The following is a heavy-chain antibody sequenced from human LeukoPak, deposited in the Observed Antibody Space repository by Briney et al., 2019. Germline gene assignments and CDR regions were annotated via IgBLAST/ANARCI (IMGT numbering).Heavy chain of an antibody. J-gene: IGHJ4*02. D-gene: IGHD5-18*01. CDR2: ISWDGGST. CDR1: GFTFDDYA. V-gene: IGHV3-43D*03. CDR3: AKALVGYSYGFDY. Sequence: GGSLRLSCAASGFTFDDYAMHWVRQAPGKGLEWVSLISWDGGSTYYADSVKGRFTISRDNSKNSLYLQMNSLRAEDTAVYYCAKALVGYSYGFDYWGQGTLVTVSS.